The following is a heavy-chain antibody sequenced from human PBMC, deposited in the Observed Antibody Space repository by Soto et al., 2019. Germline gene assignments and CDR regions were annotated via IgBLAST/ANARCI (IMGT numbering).Heavy chain of an antibody. CDR2: IYYSGST. Sequence: SETLSLTCTVSGGSISSSSYYWGWIRQPPGKGLEWIGSIYYSGSTYYNPSLKSRVTISVDTSKNQFSLKLSSVTAADTAVYYCARHRRLELELPDYWGQGTLVTVSS. D-gene: IGHD1-7*01. J-gene: IGHJ4*02. V-gene: IGHV4-39*01. CDR3: ARHRRLELELPDY. CDR1: GGSISSSSYY.